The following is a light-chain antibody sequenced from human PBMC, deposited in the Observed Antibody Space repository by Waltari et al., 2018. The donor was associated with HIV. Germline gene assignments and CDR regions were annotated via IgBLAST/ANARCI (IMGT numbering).Light chain of an antibody. J-gene: IGLJ3*02. CDR1: SRDVGSYNL. Sequence: QSALTQPASVSGSPGQSITISCTGTSRDVGSYNLVSWYQQHPGKAPKLMIYEVSKRPSGVSNRFSGSKSVNTASLTIAGLQAEDEADYYCCSYAGSSTWVFGGGTKLTVL. V-gene: IGLV2-23*02. CDR3: CSYAGSSTWV. CDR2: EVS.